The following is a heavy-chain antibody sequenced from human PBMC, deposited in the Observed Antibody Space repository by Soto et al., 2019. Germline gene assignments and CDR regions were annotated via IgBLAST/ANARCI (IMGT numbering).Heavy chain of an antibody. CDR2: IFQSGST. CDR3: ARGRGRYSSGWSWFDP. V-gene: IGHV4-4*02. CDR1: GGTIRSPDW. D-gene: IGHD6-19*01. J-gene: IGHJ5*02. Sequence: SETLSLTCGVSGGTIRSPDWWTWVRQPPGKGLEWIGGIFQSGSTNYTPSLESRVTISVGKSKNQFSLTLTSVTAADTAVYFCARGRGRYSSGWSWFDPWGQGILVTVSS.